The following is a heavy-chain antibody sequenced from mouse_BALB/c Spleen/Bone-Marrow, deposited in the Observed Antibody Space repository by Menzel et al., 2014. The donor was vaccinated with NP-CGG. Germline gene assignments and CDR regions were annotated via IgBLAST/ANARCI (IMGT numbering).Heavy chain of an antibody. D-gene: IGHD2-3*01. V-gene: IGHV4-1*02. J-gene: IGHJ4*01. Sequence: EEQVVESGGGLEQTEGSLKLSCAVSGFDFXRYWMSWVRQAPGKGLEWIGEINPERSTITYTPSLKDKLIISRDNDKNPLYLQMSIVRSEDTALYSGARRGYYVMMSFWGQGSSGTGSS. CDR1: GFDFXRYW. CDR2: INPERSTI. CDR3: ARRGYYVMMSF.